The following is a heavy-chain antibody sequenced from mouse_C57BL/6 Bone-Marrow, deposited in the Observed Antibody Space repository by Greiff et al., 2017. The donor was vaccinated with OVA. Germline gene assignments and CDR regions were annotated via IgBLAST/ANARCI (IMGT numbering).Heavy chain of an antibody. CDR3: ARGDYPCYGSSSYYYAMDY. CDR1: GYTFTSYW. D-gene: IGHD1-1*01. CDR2: INPSNGGT. J-gene: IGHJ4*01. V-gene: IGHV1-53*01. Sequence: QVQLQQPGTELVKPGASVKLSCKASGYTFTSYWMHWVQQRPGQGLEWIGNINPSNGGTNYNEKFKSKATLTVDKSSSTAYMQLSSLTSEDSAVYYSARGDYPCYGSSSYYYAMDYWGQGTSVTVSS.